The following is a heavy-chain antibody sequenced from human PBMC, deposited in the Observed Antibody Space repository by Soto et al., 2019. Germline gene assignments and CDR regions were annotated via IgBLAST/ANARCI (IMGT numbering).Heavy chain of an antibody. CDR1: GYTFTSYG. Sequence: ASVKGSCKCSGYTFTSYGIIWVRQAPGQGLEWMGWISADNDNTNYAQKLQGRVTMTTDTSTSTAYLELRSLRSDDTAIYYCARGVHYYDSSFYQHAFDIWGQGTMVPVSS. V-gene: IGHV1-18*01. D-gene: IGHD3-22*01. CDR3: ARGVHYYDSSFYQHAFDI. J-gene: IGHJ3*02. CDR2: ISADNDNT.